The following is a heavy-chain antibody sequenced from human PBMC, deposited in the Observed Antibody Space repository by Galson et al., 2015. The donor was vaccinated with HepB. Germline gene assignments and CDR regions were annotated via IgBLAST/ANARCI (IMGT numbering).Heavy chain of an antibody. CDR2: IRSKAYGGTT. V-gene: IGHV3-49*03. J-gene: IGHJ4*02. CDR1: GFTFGDYA. Sequence: SLRLSCAASGFTFGDYAMSWFRQAPGKGLEWVGFIRSKAYGGTTEYAASVKGRFTISRDDSKSIAYLQMNSLKTEDTAVYYCTSLEWLLSQFDLYYFDYWGQGTLVTVSS. CDR3: TSLEWLLSQFDLYYFDY. D-gene: IGHD3-3*01.